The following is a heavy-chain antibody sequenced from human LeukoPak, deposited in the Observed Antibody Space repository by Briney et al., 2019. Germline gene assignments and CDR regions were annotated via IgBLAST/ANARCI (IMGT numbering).Heavy chain of an antibody. D-gene: IGHD2/OR15-2a*01. J-gene: IGHJ3*02. CDR1: GGSISSYY. CDR3: ARVQFLPDAFDI. CDR2: IYTSGST. Sequence: SETLSLTCTVSGGSISSYYWSWIRQPAGKGLEWIGRIYTSGSTNYNPSLKSRVTISVDTSKNQFSLKLSSVTAADTAVYYCARVQFLPDAFDIWGQGTMVTVSS. V-gene: IGHV4-4*07.